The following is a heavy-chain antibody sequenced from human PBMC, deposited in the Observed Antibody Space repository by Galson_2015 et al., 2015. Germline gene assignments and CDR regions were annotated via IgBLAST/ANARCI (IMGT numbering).Heavy chain of an antibody. D-gene: IGHD3-16*02. CDR3: ARVQPYDYIWGSYRYTNACAT. V-gene: IGHV3-48*03. Sequence: SCKASGYTFTSYGISWVRQAPGQGLEWVSYISSSGSTIYYADSVKGRFAISRDNAKNSLYLQMNGLRAEDTAVYYCARVQPYDYIWGSYRYTNACATRGQGTMVTASS. J-gene: IGHJ3*02. CDR1: GYTFTSYG. CDR2: ISSSGSTI.